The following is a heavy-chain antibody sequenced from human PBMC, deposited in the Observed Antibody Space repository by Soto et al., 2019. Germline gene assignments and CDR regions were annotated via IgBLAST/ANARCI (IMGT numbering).Heavy chain of an antibody. D-gene: IGHD5-18*01. CDR1: GYTFTGYY. CDR3: ARDSYGAVPGGNWFDT. J-gene: IGHJ5*02. V-gene: IGHV1-2*04. Sequence: QVQLVQSGAEVKKPGASVKVSCKASGYTFTGYYMHWVRQAPGQGLERMGWINPNSGGTNYAQKFQGWVTMTRDTSISTAYRDLSRLRSDDTAVYYCARDSYGAVPGGNWFDTWGQGTLVTVSS. CDR2: INPNSGGT.